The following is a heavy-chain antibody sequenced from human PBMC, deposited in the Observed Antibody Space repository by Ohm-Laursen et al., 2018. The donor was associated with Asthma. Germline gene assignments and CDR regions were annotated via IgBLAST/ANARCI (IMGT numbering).Heavy chain of an antibody. CDR3: ARDSQWRGFDY. J-gene: IGHJ4*02. D-gene: IGHD6-19*01. CDR2: IYYSGST. CDR1: GGSISSGGYY. Sequence: SETLSLTCTVSGGSISSGGYYWSWIRQHPGKGLEWIGYIYYSGSTYYNPSLKSRVTISVDTSKNQFSLKLSSVTAADTAVYYCARDSQWRGFDYWGQGTLVTVSS. V-gene: IGHV4-31*03.